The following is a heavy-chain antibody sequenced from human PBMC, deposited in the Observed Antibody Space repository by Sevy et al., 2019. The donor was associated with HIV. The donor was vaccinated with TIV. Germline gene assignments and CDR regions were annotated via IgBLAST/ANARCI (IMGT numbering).Heavy chain of an antibody. CDR2: IRQDGSEM. V-gene: IGHV3-7*03. CDR3: AKRYFDL. CDR1: GFTFSSFW. J-gene: IGHJ4*02. Sequence: GRSLRLSCKASGFTFSSFWMQWVRQAPGKGLEWVANIRQDGSEMYYVGSVKGRFTISRDNAKNALYLQMDGLRAEDTAVYYCAKRYFDLWGQGTLVTVSS.